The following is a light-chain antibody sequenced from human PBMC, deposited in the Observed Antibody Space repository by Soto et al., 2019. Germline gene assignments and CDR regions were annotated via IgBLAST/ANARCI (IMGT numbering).Light chain of an antibody. CDR1: QSVSSY. V-gene: IGKV3-11*01. CDR3: QQRSNWPYT. CDR2: DAF. J-gene: IGKJ2*01. Sequence: EIVLTQSPATLSLSPGERATLSCRASQSVSSYLAWYQQKPGQAPRLLIYDAFNRATGIPARFSGSGSGTDFTLTISSLEPEDFAVYYCQQRSNWPYTFGQGTKVEIK.